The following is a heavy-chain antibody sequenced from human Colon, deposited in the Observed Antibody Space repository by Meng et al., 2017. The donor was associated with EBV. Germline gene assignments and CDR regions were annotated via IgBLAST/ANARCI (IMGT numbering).Heavy chain of an antibody. J-gene: IGHJ4*02. CDR2: KYYRSKWYN. D-gene: IGHD1-26*01. CDR1: GDSVSSKNAA. V-gene: IGHV6-1*01. CDR3: ARVAVGISSFDY. Sequence: QVPLAQSGPGMVKPSQTLSLTCAHSGDSVSSKNAAWNWIRKSPSRGLEWLGRKYYRSKWYNDYAVSVKSRITINPDTSKNQFSLQLNSVTPEDTAVYYCARVAVGISSFDYWGQGTLVTVSS.